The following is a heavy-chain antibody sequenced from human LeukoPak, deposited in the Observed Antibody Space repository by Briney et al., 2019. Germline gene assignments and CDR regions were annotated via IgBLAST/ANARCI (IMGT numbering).Heavy chain of an antibody. CDR1: GGSISSYY. CDR2: IYYSGST. V-gene: IGHV4-59*01. CDR3: ARTALGELSLSY. Sequence: SETLSLTCTVSGGSISSYYWSWIRQPPGKGLEWIGYIYYSGSTNYNPSLKSRVTISVDTSKNQFSLKLSSVAAADTAVYYCARTALGELSLSYWGQGTLVTVSS. J-gene: IGHJ4*02. D-gene: IGHD3-16*02.